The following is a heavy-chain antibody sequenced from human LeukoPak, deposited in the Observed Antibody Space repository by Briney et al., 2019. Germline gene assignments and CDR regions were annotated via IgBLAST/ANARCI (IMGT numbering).Heavy chain of an antibody. V-gene: IGHV4-59*01. CDR3: ARVYCSSGTASCYMGY. CDR1: GGSISSYY. Sequence: KASETLSLTCTVSGGSISSYYWSWIRQPPGKGLEWIGYIYYSGSTNYNPSLKSRVTISVDTSKNQFSLKLSSVTAADTAVYYCARVYCSSGTASCYMGYWGQGTLATVSS. CDR2: IYYSGST. D-gene: IGHD2-15*01. J-gene: IGHJ4*02.